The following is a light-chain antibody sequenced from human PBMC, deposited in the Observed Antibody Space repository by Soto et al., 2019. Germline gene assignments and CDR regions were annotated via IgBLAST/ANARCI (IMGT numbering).Light chain of an antibody. CDR3: QHIYSPPHT. V-gene: IGKV1-39*01. CDR2: AAS. CDR1: QTVSNY. Sequence: DIQMTQSPSSLSASVGDRVTLTCRASQTVSNYLNWYQQKPGKAPQSLIYAASKLEAGVPSRFSGSGAGTDFTLTISSLQPEDSATYYCQHIYSPPHTFGQGTRLEIK. J-gene: IGKJ5*01.